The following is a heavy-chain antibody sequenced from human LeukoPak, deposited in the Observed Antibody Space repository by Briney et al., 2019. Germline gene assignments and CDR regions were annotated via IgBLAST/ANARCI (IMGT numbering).Heavy chain of an antibody. D-gene: IGHD1-7*01. CDR3: ARGWNSAFDI. CDR1: GFTFSSYG. V-gene: IGHV3-30*02. Sequence: QSGGSLRLSCAASGFTFSSYGMHWVRQAPGKGLEWVAFIRYDGSNKYYADSVKGRFTISRDNSKNTLYLQMNSLRAEDTAVYYCARGWNSAFDIWGQGTMVTVSS. J-gene: IGHJ3*02. CDR2: IRYDGSNK.